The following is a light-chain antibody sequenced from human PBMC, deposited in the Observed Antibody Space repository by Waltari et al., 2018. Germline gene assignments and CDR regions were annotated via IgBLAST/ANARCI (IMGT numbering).Light chain of an antibody. Sequence: DIQLTQSPSSLSVSLGDSVTITCRASQSISNSLKWYQQKPGKAPHLLIYAASTLQTVCPPRFIGSRSVTEFTLTISGLQPEDFSTYYCQQSYSSRLTFGGGSKVDI. CDR2: AAS. CDR3: QQSYSSRLT. CDR1: QSISNS. V-gene: IGKV1-39*01. J-gene: IGKJ4*01.